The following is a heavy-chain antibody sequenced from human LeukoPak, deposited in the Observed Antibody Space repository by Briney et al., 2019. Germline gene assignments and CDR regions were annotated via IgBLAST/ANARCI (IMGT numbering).Heavy chain of an antibody. CDR1: GGTFSSYT. CDR2: IIPIFGTT. CDR3: ARSVGYSGYGIDY. D-gene: IGHD5-12*01. V-gene: IGHV1-69*13. J-gene: IGHJ4*02. Sequence: SVKVSCKASGGTFSSYTISWVREAPGQALEWMGGIIPIFGTTNYAQKFQGRVTITADDSTSTAYMELSSLRSEDTAVYYCARSVGYSGYGIDYWGQGTLVTVSS.